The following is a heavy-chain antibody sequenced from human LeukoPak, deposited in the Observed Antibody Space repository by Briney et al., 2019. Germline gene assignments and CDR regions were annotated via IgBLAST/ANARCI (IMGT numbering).Heavy chain of an antibody. CDR3: VREYSGWLAAAGA. Sequence: GGSLRLSCAASGFTFNSFRMNWVRQAPDKGLEWVSSISSSSNFIYYADSVWGRFTISRDNAKNSLYLQMNSLRAEDTAVYYCVREYSGWLAAAGAWGQGVLVTVSS. J-gene: IGHJ4*02. V-gene: IGHV3-21*01. D-gene: IGHD6-13*01. CDR2: ISSSSNFI. CDR1: GFTFNSFR.